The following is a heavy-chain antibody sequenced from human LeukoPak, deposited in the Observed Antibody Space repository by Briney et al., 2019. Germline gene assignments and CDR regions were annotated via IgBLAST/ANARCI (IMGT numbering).Heavy chain of an antibody. Sequence: GGSLRLSCAASGFTFSNYALHWVRQAPGRGLEWVAVISYVGSNKYYADSVKGRFTISRDNSKNTLYLQMNSLRAEDTAVYYCAREGRVAVEYSSSLDYWGQGTLVTVSS. V-gene: IGHV3-30*04. J-gene: IGHJ4*02. CDR2: ISYVGSNK. CDR3: AREGRVAVEYSSSLDY. CDR1: GFTFSNYA. D-gene: IGHD6-6*01.